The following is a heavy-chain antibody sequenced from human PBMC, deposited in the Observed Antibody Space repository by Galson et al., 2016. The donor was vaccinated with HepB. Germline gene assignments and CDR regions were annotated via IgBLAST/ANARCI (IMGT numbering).Heavy chain of an antibody. V-gene: IGHV3-48*01. CDR3: VRDRRQWVSMGATTRFRERGIDY. Sequence: SLRLSCAVSGFTFSTYSMNWVRQAPGEGLEWVSYISGSSSTIYYADSVKGRFTISRDNAKNSLFLRMHSLRVEDTAVYYCVRDRRQWVSMGATTRFRERGIDYWGQGTLVTVSS. CDR1: GFTFSTYS. D-gene: IGHD1-26*01. J-gene: IGHJ4*02. CDR2: ISGSSSTI.